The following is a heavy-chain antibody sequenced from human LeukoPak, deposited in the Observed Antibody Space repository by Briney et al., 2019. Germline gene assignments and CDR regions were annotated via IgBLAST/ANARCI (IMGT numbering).Heavy chain of an antibody. CDR3: ARGRPYSSSWQSYYYYYMDV. Sequence: PSETLSLTCTVSGGSISSYYWSWIRQPAGKGLEWIGRIYTSGSTNYNPSLKSRVTMSVDTSKNQFSLKLSSVTAADTAAYYCARGRPYSSSWQSYYYYYMDVWGKGTTVTISS. V-gene: IGHV4-4*07. CDR2: IYTSGST. D-gene: IGHD6-13*01. CDR1: GGSISSYY. J-gene: IGHJ6*03.